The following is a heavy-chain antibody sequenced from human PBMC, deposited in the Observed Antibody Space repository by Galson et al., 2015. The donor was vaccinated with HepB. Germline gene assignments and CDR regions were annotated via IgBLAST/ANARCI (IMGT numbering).Heavy chain of an antibody. V-gene: IGHV4-39*01. CDR2: IYYSGST. CDR3: ARHTAVAGGGEYYFDY. J-gene: IGHJ4*02. Sequence: LSLTCTVSGGSISSSSYYWGWIRQPPGKGLEWIGSIYYSGSTYYNPSLKSRVTISVDTSKNQFSLKLSSVTAADTAVYYCARHTAVAGGGEYYFDYWGQGTLVTVSS. CDR1: GGSISSSSYY. D-gene: IGHD6-19*01.